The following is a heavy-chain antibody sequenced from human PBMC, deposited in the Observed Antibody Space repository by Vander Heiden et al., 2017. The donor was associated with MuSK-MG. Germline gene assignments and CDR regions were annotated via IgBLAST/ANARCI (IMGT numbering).Heavy chain of an antibody. J-gene: IGHJ4*02. D-gene: IGHD3-22*01. V-gene: IGHV4-38-2*01. CDR3: ARLPHYYDSSGYSYYFDY. CDR1: GYSISSGYY. CDR2: IYHSGST. Sequence: QVQLQESGPGLVKPSETLSLTCAVSGYSISSGYYWGWIRQPPGKGLEWIGSIYHSGSTYYNPSLKSRVTISVDTSKNQFSLKLSSVTAADTAVYYCARLPHYYDSSGYSYYFDYWGQGTLVTVSS.